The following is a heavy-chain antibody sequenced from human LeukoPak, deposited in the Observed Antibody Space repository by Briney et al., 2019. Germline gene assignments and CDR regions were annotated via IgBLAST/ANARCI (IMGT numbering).Heavy chain of an antibody. D-gene: IGHD3-22*01. CDR2: IGTAGDT. CDR1: GFTFSSYD. J-gene: IGHJ4*02. V-gene: IGHV3-13*01. Sequence: GGSLRLSCAASGFTFSSYDMHWVRQATGKGLEWVSAIGTAGDTYYPGSVKGRFTISRENAKNSLYLQMNSLRAEDTAVYYCARRAGDYSHPYDYWGQGTLVTVSS. CDR3: ARRAGDYSHPYDY.